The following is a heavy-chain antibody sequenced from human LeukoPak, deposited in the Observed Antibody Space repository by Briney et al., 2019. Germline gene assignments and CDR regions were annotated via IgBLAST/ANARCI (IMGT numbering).Heavy chain of an antibody. CDR1: GGTFSSYA. D-gene: IGHD4-11*01. CDR2: IIPIFGTA. V-gene: IGHV1-69*06. CDR3: ARGHYSNFGYWFDP. J-gene: IGHJ5*02. Sequence: ASVKVSCKASGGTFSSYAISWVRQAPGQGLEWMGGIIPIFGTANYAQKFQGRVTITEDKSTSTAYMELSSLRSDDTAVYYCARGHYSNFGYWFDPWGQGTLVTVSS.